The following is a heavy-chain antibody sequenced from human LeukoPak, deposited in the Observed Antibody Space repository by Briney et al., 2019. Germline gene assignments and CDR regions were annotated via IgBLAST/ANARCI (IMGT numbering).Heavy chain of an antibody. Sequence: ASVKVSCKASGYTFTGYYMHWVRQAPGQGLEWMGWINPNSGGTNYAQKLQGRVTMTTDTSTSTAYMELRSLRSDDTAVYYCARGPGITVAGGRFDYWGQGTLVTVSS. CDR1: GYTFTGYY. CDR2: INPNSGGT. J-gene: IGHJ4*02. V-gene: IGHV1-2*02. CDR3: ARGPGITVAGGRFDY. D-gene: IGHD6-19*01.